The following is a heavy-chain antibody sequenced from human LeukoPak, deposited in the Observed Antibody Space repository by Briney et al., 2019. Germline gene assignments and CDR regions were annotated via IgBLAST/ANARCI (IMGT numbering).Heavy chain of an antibody. J-gene: IGHJ5*02. Sequence: PGGSLRLSCAASGFTFDDYAMHWVRQAPGKGLEWVSGISWNSGSIVYADSVKGRFTISRDNAKNSLYLQMNSLRAEDTALYYCARASGKRLHNRFDPWGQGTLVSVCS. D-gene: IGHD6-25*01. CDR2: ISWNSGSI. V-gene: IGHV3-9*01. CDR1: GFTFDDYA. CDR3: ARASGKRLHNRFDP.